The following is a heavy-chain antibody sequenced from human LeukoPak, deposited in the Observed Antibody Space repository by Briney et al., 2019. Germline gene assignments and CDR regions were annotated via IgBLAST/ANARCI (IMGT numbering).Heavy chain of an antibody. Sequence: SETLSLTCAVYGGSFSGYYWSGIRQPPGKGLEWIGEINHSGSTNYNPSLKSRVTISVDTSKNQFSLKLSSVTAADTAVYYCARGTGVTIDYWGQGTLVTVSS. CDR2: INHSGST. CDR1: GGSFSGYY. D-gene: IGHD2-21*02. CDR3: ARGTGVTIDY. J-gene: IGHJ4*02. V-gene: IGHV4-34*01.